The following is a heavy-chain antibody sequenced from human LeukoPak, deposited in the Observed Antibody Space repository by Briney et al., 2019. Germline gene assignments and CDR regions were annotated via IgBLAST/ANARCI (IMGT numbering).Heavy chain of an antibody. V-gene: IGHV4-30-4*01. CDR1: GGSISSGDYF. Sequence: PSQTLSLTCTVSGGSISSGDYFWSWIRQPPGKGLEWIGYIYDSGSTNYNPSLKSRVTISVDTSKNQFSLKLNSVTAADTAVYYCARNRGSSRFDYWGQGTLVTVSS. CDR3: ARNRGSSRFDY. CDR2: IYDSGST. J-gene: IGHJ4*02. D-gene: IGHD2-2*01.